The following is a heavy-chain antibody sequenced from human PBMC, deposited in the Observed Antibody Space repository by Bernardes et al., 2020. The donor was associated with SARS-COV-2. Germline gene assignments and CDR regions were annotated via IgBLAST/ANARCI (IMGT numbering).Heavy chain of an antibody. Sequence: SVKVSCKASGATFRSYTISWVRQAPEQGLEWMGMIIPILGRVKYAQKFEGRVTITADESTTTAYMVLSSLRSDDTAVYYCASPHGILVGGALIPRDDGGFDIWGQGTTVTVAS. D-gene: IGHD3-10*01. CDR2: IIPILGRV. CDR3: ASPHGILVGGALIPRDDGGFDI. CDR1: GATFRSYT. V-gene: IGHV1-69*13. J-gene: IGHJ3*02.